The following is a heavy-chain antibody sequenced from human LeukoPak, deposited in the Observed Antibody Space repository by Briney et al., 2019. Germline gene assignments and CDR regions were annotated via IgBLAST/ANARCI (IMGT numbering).Heavy chain of an antibody. CDR3: VRDGGVSGYDLLDY. CDR2: INQDGSEE. D-gene: IGHD5-12*01. V-gene: IGHV3-7*01. CDR1: GFTVSSNY. J-gene: IGHJ4*02. Sequence: GGSLRLSCAASGFTVSSNYMSWVRQAPGKGLEWVAHINQDGSEEHYMDSVKARFTISRDNAKNSLSLQMNSLRAEDTAVYYCVRDGGVSGYDLLDYWGQGTLVTVSS.